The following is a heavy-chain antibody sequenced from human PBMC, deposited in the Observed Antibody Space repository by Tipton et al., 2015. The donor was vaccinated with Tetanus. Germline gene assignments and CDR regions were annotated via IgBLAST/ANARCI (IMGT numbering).Heavy chain of an antibody. CDR1: GYTFTSYY. J-gene: IGHJ5*01. Sequence: QLVQSGAEVKKPGASVKVSCRASGYTFTSYYMNWVRQAPGQGLEWMGIINPSGGGTNYARKFQGRVTMARDTSTSTVYMELSSLRSEDTAVYYCAKEGIPAAIRAWFDSWGQGTLVTVSS. V-gene: IGHV1-46*01. CDR2: INPSGGGT. D-gene: IGHD2-2*02. CDR3: AKEGIPAAIRAWFDS.